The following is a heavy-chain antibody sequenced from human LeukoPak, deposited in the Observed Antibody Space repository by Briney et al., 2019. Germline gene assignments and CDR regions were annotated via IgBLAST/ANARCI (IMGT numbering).Heavy chain of an antibody. V-gene: IGHV5-51*01. D-gene: IGHD2-2*01. CDR3: ARRGYCSVTTCRGAFDI. Sequence: GESLKISCKGSGYRFTNYWIGWVRQMPGKGLEWMGIIYPGDSDTRYSPSFQGQVTISADKSISTAYLQWSSLKASDTAMYYCARRGYCSVTTCRGAFDIWGQGTMVTVSS. J-gene: IGHJ3*02. CDR1: GYRFTNYW. CDR2: IYPGDSDT.